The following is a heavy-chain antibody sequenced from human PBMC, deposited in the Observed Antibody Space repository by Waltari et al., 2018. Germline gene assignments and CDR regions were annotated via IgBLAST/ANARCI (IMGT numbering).Heavy chain of an antibody. CDR2: ISWNSGSI. V-gene: IGHV3-9*01. J-gene: IGHJ4*02. CDR3: ARGYGDYLPFDY. D-gene: IGHD4-17*01. Sequence: EVQLVESGGGLVQPGRSLRLACAPSGFTFDAYAMHWVRQVPGKGLEWVSGISWNSGSIGYADSVKGRFTISRDNAKNSLYLQMNSLRAEDTALYYCARGYGDYLPFDYWGQGTLVTVSS. CDR1: GFTFDAYA.